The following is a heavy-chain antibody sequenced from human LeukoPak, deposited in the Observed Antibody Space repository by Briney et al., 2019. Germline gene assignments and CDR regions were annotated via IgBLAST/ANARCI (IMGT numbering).Heavy chain of an antibody. D-gene: IGHD3-3*01. V-gene: IGHV4-59*02. CDR3: ARAGQGDFWGGWRYFDY. CDR2: IYYSGST. Sequence: SETLSLTCTVSGGTVSRYYWSWIRQPPGKGLEWIGYIYYSGSTNYNPSLKSRVTISVDTSKNHFSLKLSPVTAADTAVYYCARAGQGDFWGGWRYFDYWGQGTLVTVSS. J-gene: IGHJ4*02. CDR1: GGTVSRYY.